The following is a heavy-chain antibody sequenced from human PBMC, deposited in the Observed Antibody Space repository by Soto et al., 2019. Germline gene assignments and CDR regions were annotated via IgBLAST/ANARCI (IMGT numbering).Heavy chain of an antibody. D-gene: IGHD1-7*01. Sequence: QMRLQESGSGLVKPSQTLSLTCAVSGGSISSGGYAWNWIRQPPGKGLEWIGYIYHSGYTSYNPSLQNRVTISVDKSKNQFPLTLSFVTAADTAVYYCARDSLTGNYFDPWGQGTLVTVSS. J-gene: IGHJ5*02. V-gene: IGHV4-30-2*01. CDR1: GGSISSGGYA. CDR2: IYHSGYT. CDR3: ARDSLTGNYFDP.